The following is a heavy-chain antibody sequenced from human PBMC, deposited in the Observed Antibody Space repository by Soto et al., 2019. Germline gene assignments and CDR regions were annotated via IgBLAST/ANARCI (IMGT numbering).Heavy chain of an antibody. V-gene: IGHV3-74*03. CDR3: AKLRWEVAPS. CDR1: GFTFGNFW. D-gene: IGHD1-26*01. Sequence: HPGGSLRLSCSDSGFTFGNFWIHWVRQSQGKGLEGVSHIGPDGTYIVYADSVKGRFIISRYNARNTLYLQMKSLEAEDTAVYYCAKLRWEVAPSWGQGTMVTVSS. J-gene: IGHJ5*02. CDR2: IGPDGTYI.